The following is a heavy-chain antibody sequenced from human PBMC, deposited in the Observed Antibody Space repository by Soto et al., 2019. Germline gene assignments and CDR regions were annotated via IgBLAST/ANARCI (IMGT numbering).Heavy chain of an antibody. D-gene: IGHD4-4*01. CDR3: ACSYSNYALFAYYSSGMDV. CDR2: INAGNGNT. J-gene: IGHJ6*02. Sequence: QVQLVQSGAEVKKPGASVKVSCKASGYTFTSYAMHWVRQAPGQRLEWMGWINAGNGNTKYSQKFQGRVTITRDTSASTAYMEPSSLRSEDTAVYYGACSYSNYALFAYYSSGMDVWGQGTRVTVSS. CDR1: GYTFTSYA. V-gene: IGHV1-3*01.